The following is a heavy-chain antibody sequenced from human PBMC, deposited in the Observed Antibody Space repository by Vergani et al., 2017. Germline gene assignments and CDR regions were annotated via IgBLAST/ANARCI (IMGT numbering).Heavy chain of an antibody. Sequence: QVQLVQSGAEVKKPGAAVKVSCKASGYYFTDNYLHWVRQAPGQGLEWMGRITPQNGGTQYAEQFKGRVTMTRDTSLTTAYMELTSLTSDDTAVYYCVRGGTFDWLSTWGQGTLVTVSS. J-gene: IGHJ5*02. CDR3: VRGGTFDWLST. D-gene: IGHD3-9*01. CDR1: GYYFTDNY. CDR2: ITPQNGGT. V-gene: IGHV1-2*02.